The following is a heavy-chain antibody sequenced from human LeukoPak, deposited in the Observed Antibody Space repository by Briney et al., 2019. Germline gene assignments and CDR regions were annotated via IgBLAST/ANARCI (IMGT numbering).Heavy chain of an antibody. J-gene: IGHJ4*02. Sequence: GGSLRLSCAASGFNFSSYVMSWVREAPGKGLEWVSAIRGSGSSTYYADSVQGRCTVSRDNSKTTLYLQMNSLRAEDTAVYYCAKDGSSSWSPLNFDCWGRGTLVTVSS. D-gene: IGHD6-13*01. CDR2: IRGSGSST. V-gene: IGHV3-23*01. CDR3: AKDGSSSWSPLNFDC. CDR1: GFNFSSYV.